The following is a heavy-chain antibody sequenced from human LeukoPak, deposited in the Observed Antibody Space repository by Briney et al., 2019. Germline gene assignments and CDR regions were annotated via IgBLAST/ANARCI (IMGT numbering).Heavy chain of an antibody. D-gene: IGHD2-2*01. J-gene: IGHJ4*02. CDR3: APSNDIYYFDY. Sequence: ASVKVSCKASRYTFTGYYIHWVRQAPGQGLEWMGWINPKSGATNYAQNFQGTVTMTRDTSISTAYMELSSLRHDDTAVYYCAPSNDIYYFDYWGQGTLVTVSS. CDR2: INPKSGAT. CDR1: RYTFTGYY. V-gene: IGHV1-2*02.